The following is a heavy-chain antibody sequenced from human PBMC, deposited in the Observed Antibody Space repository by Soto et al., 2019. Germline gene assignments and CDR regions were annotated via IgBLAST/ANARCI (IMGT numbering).Heavy chain of an antibody. Sequence: TLSLTCTVSGSSINSSGYYWGWIHQPPGKGLEWIGSMFYGVSTYYNPSLKSRVTVSVDTSKNQFSLNLRSVTAADTAVYYCARLPSRHLVDYWGQGTLVTVSS. D-gene: IGHD3-3*02. CDR1: GSSINSSGYY. J-gene: IGHJ4*02. V-gene: IGHV4-39*01. CDR3: ARLPSRHLVDY. CDR2: MFYGVST.